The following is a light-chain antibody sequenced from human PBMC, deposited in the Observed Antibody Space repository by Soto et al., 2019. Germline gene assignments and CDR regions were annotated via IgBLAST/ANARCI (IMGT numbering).Light chain of an antibody. CDR3: QVWDSSSDHPGV. CDR1: NIGSKN. CDR2: DDS. J-gene: IGLJ3*02. Sequence: SYKLTQPPSVSVAPGQTARITCGGNNIGSKNVHWYQQKPGQAPVLVVYDDSDRPSGIPERFSGSKSVNTATLTISRVEAGDEADYCCQVWDSSSDHPGVFGGGTKVTVL. V-gene: IGLV3-21*02.